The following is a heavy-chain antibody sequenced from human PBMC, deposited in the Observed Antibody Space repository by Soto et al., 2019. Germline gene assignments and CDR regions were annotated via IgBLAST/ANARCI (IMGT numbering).Heavy chain of an antibody. V-gene: IGHV3-23*01. CDR3: AKDGKMRTKVWFPAGYGMDV. J-gene: IGHJ6*02. CDR1: GFTFSRYA. Sequence: PGGSLRLSFAASGFTFSRYAMNWVRQAPGRGLQWISGISVSGDNTSYVESVRGRFTVYRDNSKNTLYLQMNNLRAEDTALYYCAKDGKMRTKVWFPAGYGMDVWGQGTTVTVSS. D-gene: IGHD3-10*01. CDR2: ISVSGDNT.